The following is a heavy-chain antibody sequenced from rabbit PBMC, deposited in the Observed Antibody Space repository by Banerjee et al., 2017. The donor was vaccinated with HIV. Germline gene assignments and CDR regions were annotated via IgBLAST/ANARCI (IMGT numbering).Heavy chain of an antibody. J-gene: IGHJ4*01. CDR2: IYAGSSGIT. Sequence: QSLEESGGDLVKPGASLTLTCTASGFSFSSSYCICWVRQAPGKGLEWIACIYAGSSGITLYASWAKGRFTISKTSSTTVTLQMTSLTAADTATYFCARSYDDYGDAVNLWGQGTLVTVS. CDR3: ARSYDDYGDAVNL. D-gene: IGHD2-1*01. CDR1: GFSFSSSYC. V-gene: IGHV1S40*01.